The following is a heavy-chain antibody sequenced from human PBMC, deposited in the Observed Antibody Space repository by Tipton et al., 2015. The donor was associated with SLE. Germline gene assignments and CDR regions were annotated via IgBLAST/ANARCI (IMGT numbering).Heavy chain of an antibody. CDR2: IYYSGST. D-gene: IGHD4-23*01. V-gene: IGHV4-31*03. CDR3: ARDSPFPTVAGV. CDR1: GGSISSGDYY. J-gene: IGHJ6*04. Sequence: TLSLTCTVSGGSISSGDYYCSWIRQTPGKGLEWIGYIYYSGSTYYNPSLKSRVTISVDTSKNQFSLKLSSVTAADTAVYYCARDSPFPTVAGVWGKGTTVTVSS.